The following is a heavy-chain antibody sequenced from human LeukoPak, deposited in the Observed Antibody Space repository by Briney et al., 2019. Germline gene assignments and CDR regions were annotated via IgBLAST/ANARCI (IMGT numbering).Heavy chain of an antibody. D-gene: IGHD3-3*01. Sequence: SETLSLTCTVSGGSISSGSYYWRWIRQPAGKGLEWLGRIYTSGSTNYNPSLKSRVTISVDTSKTQFSLKLSSVTAADTAVYYCARDFWSGYHGSYYYMDVWGKGTTVTVSS. CDR1: GGSISSGSYY. V-gene: IGHV4-61*02. J-gene: IGHJ6*03. CDR2: IYTSGST. CDR3: ARDFWSGYHGSYYYMDV.